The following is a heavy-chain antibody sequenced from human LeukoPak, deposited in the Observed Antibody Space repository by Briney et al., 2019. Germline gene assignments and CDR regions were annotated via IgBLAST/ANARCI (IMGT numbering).Heavy chain of an antibody. CDR2: IYPGDSNT. J-gene: IGHJ4*02. V-gene: IGHV5-51*01. CDR3: ARLAISSIWSVYFDY. CDR1: GCSFTSYW. Sequence: GESLKISSKGAGCSFTSYWIGWVRQMPGKGGEWMGIIYPGDSNTRYSPSFQGQVTISADRSISTAYLQWSSLKASDTAMYYCARLAISSIWSVYFDYWGQGTLVTVSS. D-gene: IGHD6-13*01.